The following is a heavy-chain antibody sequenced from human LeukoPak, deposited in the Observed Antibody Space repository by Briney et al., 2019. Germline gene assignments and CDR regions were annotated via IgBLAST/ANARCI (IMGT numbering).Heavy chain of an antibody. CDR2: INHSGST. CDR1: GGSISSYY. Sequence: SETLSLTCTVSGGSISSYYWSWIRQPPGKGLEWIGEINHSGSTNYNPSLKSRVTISVDTSKNQFSLKLSSVTAADTAVYYCARGRKAAAGYWGQGTLVTVSS. D-gene: IGHD6-13*01. J-gene: IGHJ4*02. CDR3: ARGRKAAAGY. V-gene: IGHV4-34*01.